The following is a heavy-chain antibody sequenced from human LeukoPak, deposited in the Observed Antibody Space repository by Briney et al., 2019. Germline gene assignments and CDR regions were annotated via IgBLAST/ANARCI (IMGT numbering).Heavy chain of an antibody. D-gene: IGHD7-27*01. V-gene: IGHV3-72*01. Sequence: GGSLRLSCAASGFTFSSYAMSWVRQAPGKGLEWVGRTRNKAENYLTEYAASVKGRFTISRDDSKSIAYLQMNSLKTEDTAVYYCTRDRGSSTLGDYWGQGTLVTASS. CDR2: TRNKAENYLT. CDR1: GFTFSSYA. CDR3: TRDRGSSTLGDY. J-gene: IGHJ4*02.